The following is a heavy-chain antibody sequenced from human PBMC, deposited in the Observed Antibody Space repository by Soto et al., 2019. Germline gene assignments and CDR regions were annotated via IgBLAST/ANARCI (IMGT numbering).Heavy chain of an antibody. Sequence: QVQLGQSGAEVQKPGSSVKVSCKASGGTFSSYAISWVRQAPGQGLEWMGGIIPIFGTANYAQKFQGRVPITADESTSTAYMELSSLRSEDTAGYYCASQTYYYYGMDVWGKGTTVTVSS. CDR2: IIPIFGTA. CDR3: ASQTYYYYGMDV. CDR1: GGTFSSYA. V-gene: IGHV1-69*12. J-gene: IGHJ6*04.